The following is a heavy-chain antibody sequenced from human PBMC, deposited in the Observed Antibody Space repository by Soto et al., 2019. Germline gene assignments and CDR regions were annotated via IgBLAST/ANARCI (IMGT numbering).Heavy chain of an antibody. D-gene: IGHD2-21*01. CDR3: ARDGKVITQQGWFDP. CDR1: GGTFSSYA. Sequence: ASVKVCCKASGGTFSSYAISWVRQAPGQGLEWMGGIIPIFGTANYAQKFQGRVTITADESTSTAYMELSSLRSEDTAVYYCARDGKVITQQGWFDPWGQGTLVTVSS. CDR2: IIPIFGTA. J-gene: IGHJ5*02. V-gene: IGHV1-69*13.